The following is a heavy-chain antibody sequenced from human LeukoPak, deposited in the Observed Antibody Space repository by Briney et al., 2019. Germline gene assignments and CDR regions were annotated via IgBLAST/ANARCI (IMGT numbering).Heavy chain of an antibody. V-gene: IGHV1-8*02. D-gene: IGHD1-26*01. CDR1: GYTFTSYG. CDR2: MNPNSGNT. CDR3: ARKGFDVGSYNY. Sequence: ASVKVSCKASGYTFTSYGISWVRQATGQGLEWMGWMNPNSGNTGYAQKFQGRVTMTRNTSISTAYMELSSLRSEDTAVYYCARKGFDVGSYNYWGQGTLVTVSS. J-gene: IGHJ4*02.